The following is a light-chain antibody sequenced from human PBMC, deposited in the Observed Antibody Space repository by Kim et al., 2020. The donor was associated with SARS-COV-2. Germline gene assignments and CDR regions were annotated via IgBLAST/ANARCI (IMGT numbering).Light chain of an antibody. J-gene: IGKJ5*01. CDR2: DAS. Sequence: ASVRERVTITCQASEDIMKYLNWYQQKPGKTPKRLIYDASNLETGFPSRFSGSRSGTDFSFTITSLQPEDIATYYCQQYDSLPFTFGQGTRLEIK. CDR1: EDIMKY. V-gene: IGKV1-33*01. CDR3: QQYDSLPFT.